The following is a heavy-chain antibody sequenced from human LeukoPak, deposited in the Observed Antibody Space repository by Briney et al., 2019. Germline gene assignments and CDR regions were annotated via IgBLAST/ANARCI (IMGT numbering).Heavy chain of an antibody. CDR1: GYTFTGYY. CDR2: INPNSGGT. D-gene: IGHD1-26*01. V-gene: IGHV1-2*02. J-gene: IGHJ5*02. Sequence: ASVKVSCKASGYTFTGYYTHWVRQAPGQGLEWMGWINPNSGGTNYAQKFQGRVTMTRDTSISTAYMELSRLRSDDTAVYYCARDESGGAGFDPWGQGALVTVSS. CDR3: ARDESGGAGFDP.